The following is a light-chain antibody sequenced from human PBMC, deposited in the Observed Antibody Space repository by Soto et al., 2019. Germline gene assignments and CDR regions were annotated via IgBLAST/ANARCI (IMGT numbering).Light chain of an antibody. V-gene: IGLV1-47*02. CDR3: ATWDDTLSGPNWV. CDR1: SSNIGSNY. J-gene: IGLJ3*02. CDR2: SSH. Sequence: QSVLTQPPSASGTPGQRVTISCSGSSSNIGSNYVYWYQQLPGTAPKPLIYSSHQRPSGVPDRFSASKSDTSASLAISGLRSEDEADYYCATWDDTLSGPNWVFGGGTKLTVL.